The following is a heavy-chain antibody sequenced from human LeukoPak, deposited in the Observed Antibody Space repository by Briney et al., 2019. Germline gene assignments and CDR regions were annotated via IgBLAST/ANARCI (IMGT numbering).Heavy chain of an antibody. V-gene: IGHV1-2*06. CDR1: GYTFTGYY. CDR3: ARDYSDSSGYYRFDY. J-gene: IGHJ4*02. CDR2: INPNSGGT. D-gene: IGHD3-22*01. Sequence: GASVKFSCKASGYTFTGYYMHWVRQAPGQGLEWMGRINPNSGGTNYAQKFQGRVTMTRDTSISTAYMELSRLRSDDTAVYYCARDYSDSSGYYRFDYWGQGTLVTVSS.